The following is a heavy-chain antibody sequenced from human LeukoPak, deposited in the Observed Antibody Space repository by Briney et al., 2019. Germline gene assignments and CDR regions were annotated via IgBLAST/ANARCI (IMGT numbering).Heavy chain of an antibody. J-gene: IGHJ4*02. CDR1: GYTFTNYG. Sequence: ASVTVSCTASGYTFTNYGINWVRQAPGQGLEWMGWISAYNGNTNYAQKFQGRVTMTTDTSTSTAYMELRSLRSDDTAVYYCARVPPIPPVTDFDYWGQGTLVSVSS. CDR2: ISAYNGNT. D-gene: IGHD2-21*01. V-gene: IGHV1-18*01. CDR3: ARVPPIPPVTDFDY.